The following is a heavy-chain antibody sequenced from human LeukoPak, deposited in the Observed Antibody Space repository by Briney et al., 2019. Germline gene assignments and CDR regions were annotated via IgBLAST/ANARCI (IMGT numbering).Heavy chain of an antibody. J-gene: IGHJ4*02. CDR3: ARDRRTMTTCDY. CDR2: ISSSSSYI. CDR1: GFTFSSCT. D-gene: IGHD4-17*01. V-gene: IGHV3-21*01. Sequence: GGSLRLSCAASGFTFSSCTMNWVRQAPGKGLEWVSSISSSSSYIYYADSVKGRFTISRDNAKNSLYLQMNSLRAEDTAVYYCARDRRTMTTCDYWGQGSLVTVSS.